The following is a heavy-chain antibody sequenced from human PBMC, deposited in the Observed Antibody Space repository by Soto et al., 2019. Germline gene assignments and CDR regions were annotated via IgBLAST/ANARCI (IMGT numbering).Heavy chain of an antibody. CDR1: SGPSSSYN. Sequence: SETLSLTCTVSSGPSSSYNWGWIRQSPGRRLEWIGYVYNTGGSGYNPSLESRVTISADTSTNIISLTLTSVTAADTAVYYCARGPRLRSSGYYLDYWGQGTLVTVSP. CDR2: VYNTGGS. J-gene: IGHJ4*02. CDR3: ARGPRLRSSGYYLDY. V-gene: IGHV4-4*08. D-gene: IGHD3-22*01.